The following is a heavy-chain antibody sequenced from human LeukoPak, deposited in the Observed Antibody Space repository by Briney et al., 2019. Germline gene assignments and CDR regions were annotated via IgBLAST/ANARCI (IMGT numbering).Heavy chain of an antibody. CDR3: ARHADYGDNSKLGY. D-gene: IGHD4-23*01. CDR1: GYSFTSYW. CDR2: IYPGDSDT. Sequence: HGESLQISCKGSGYSFTSYWIGWVRQLPGKGLEWMGIIYPGDSDTRYSPSFQGHVTISADKSISTAYLQWSGLRASDTAMYYCARHADYGDNSKLGYWGLGTLVTVSS. V-gene: IGHV5-51*01. J-gene: IGHJ4*02.